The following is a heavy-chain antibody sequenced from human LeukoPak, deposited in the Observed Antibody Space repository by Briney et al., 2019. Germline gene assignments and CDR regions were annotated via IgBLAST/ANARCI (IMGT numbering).Heavy chain of an antibody. CDR1: GYTFTGYY. J-gene: IGHJ4*02. Sequence: SVKVSCKASGYTFTGYYMHWVRQAPGQGLEWMGGIIPIFGTANYAQKFQGRVTITADESTSTAYMELSSLRSEDTAVYYCARGRKHGDVDYWGQGTLVTVSS. CDR2: IIPIFGTA. D-gene: IGHD4-17*01. CDR3: ARGRKHGDVDY. V-gene: IGHV1-69*13.